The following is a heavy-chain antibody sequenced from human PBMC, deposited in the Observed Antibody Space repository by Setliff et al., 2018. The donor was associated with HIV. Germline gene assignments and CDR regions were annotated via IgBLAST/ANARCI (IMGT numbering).Heavy chain of an antibody. J-gene: IGHJ4*02. Sequence: SETLSLTCTVSGGSIRSDSYYWTWIRQPAGEGLEWIGRIYSSGNTNYNPSLESRVTISVDTSKNQFSLKLSSVTAADTAVYYCARERRYYDSSGDFDYWGQGTLVTVSS. D-gene: IGHD3-22*01. V-gene: IGHV4-61*02. CDR2: IYSSGNT. CDR3: ARERRYYDSSGDFDY. CDR1: GGSIRSDSYY.